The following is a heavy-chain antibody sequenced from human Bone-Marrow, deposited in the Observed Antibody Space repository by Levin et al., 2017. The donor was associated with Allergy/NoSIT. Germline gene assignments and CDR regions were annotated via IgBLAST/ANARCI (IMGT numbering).Heavy chain of an antibody. J-gene: IGHJ4*02. CDR2: IWYDGSEK. D-gene: IGHD3-10*01. V-gene: IGHV3-33*01. CDR1: GFTFSGYG. CDR3: ALENYYGSGTPFGV. Sequence: SCAASGFTFSGYGMHWVRQAPGKGLEWVAVIWYDGSEKYYVDSVKGRFTISRDNSKKTLFLQMNSLRAEDTAVYYCALENYYGSGTPFGVWGQGTLVTVSS.